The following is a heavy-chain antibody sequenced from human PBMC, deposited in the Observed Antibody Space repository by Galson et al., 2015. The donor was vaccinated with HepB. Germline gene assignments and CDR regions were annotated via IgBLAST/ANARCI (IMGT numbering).Heavy chain of an antibody. D-gene: IGHD3-10*01. Sequence: SLRLSCAASGFSFNYFPMHWVCQAPGKGLEWVAVISYTGSYTDYADFGRGRFTISRDNSKNALYLQMNSLRVEDTALYYCVRPRGAGAGDSQTGYSDLWARGPLVTVSP. J-gene: IGHJ2*01. V-gene: IGHV3-30-3*01. CDR1: GFSFNYFP. CDR3: VRPRGAGAGDSQTGYSDL. CDR2: ISYTGSYT.